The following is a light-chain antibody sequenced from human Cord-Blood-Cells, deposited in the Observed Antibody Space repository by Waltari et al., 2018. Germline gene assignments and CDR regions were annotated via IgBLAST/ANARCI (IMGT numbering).Light chain of an antibody. Sequence: QSALTQPASVSGSPGQSLTISCTGTSSDVGSYNLVPWYHQHPGKAPKLMIYEVSKRPSGVSNRFSGSKSGNTASLTISGLQAEDEADYYCCSYAGSSTPWVFGGGTKLTVL. CDR1: SSDVGSYNL. CDR3: CSYAGSSTPWV. J-gene: IGLJ3*02. V-gene: IGLV2-23*02. CDR2: EVS.